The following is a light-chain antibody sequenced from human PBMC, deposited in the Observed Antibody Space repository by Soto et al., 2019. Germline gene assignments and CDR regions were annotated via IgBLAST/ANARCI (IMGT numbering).Light chain of an antibody. Sequence: MTLSPILLPVXPVEXASIXXXXSXXLLHSNGYNYLDWYLQKPGHSPHLLVYFGSNRASEVPDRFSGSGSGTDFTLTISRVEDEDVEVYYWMQPAPCWTFSVRAKVDIK. CDR3: MQPAPCWT. V-gene: IGKV2-28*01. CDR1: XXLLHSNGYNY. CDR2: FGS. J-gene: IGKJ1*01.